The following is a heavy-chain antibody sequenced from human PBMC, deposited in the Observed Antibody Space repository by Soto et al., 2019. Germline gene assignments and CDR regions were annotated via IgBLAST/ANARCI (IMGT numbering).Heavy chain of an antibody. D-gene: IGHD4-17*01. CDR3: ARDKTVNTDNWFEL. J-gene: IGHJ5*02. CDR2: ISGYNGKT. V-gene: IGHV1-18*01. CDR1: GYSFTSYG. Sequence: QVPLVQSGAEVKKPGASVQVSCKASGYSFTSYGISWVRQAAGQGLEWMAWISGYNGKTRFAPKYQGRLTTTIDTSTSTAYMDLRSLRPDDAAMYYCARDKTVNTDNWFELWGQGTLVTVSS.